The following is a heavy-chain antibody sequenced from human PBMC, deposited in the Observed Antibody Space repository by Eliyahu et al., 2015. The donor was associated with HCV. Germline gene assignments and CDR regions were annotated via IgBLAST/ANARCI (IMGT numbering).Heavy chain of an antibody. V-gene: IGHV3-23*01. CDR3: AKVISRDTAMVTSYYYYGMDV. D-gene: IGHD5-18*01. J-gene: IGHJ6*02. CDR2: ISGSXGST. CDR1: GFTFXSYA. Sequence: EVQLLESGGGLVQPGGSLRLSCAASGFTFXSYAMSWVRQAPGKGLEWVSXISGSXGSTYYAEXVKXRFTISRDNSKNTLYLQMNSLRAEDTAVYYCAKVISRDTAMVTSYYYYGMDVWGQGTTVTVSS.